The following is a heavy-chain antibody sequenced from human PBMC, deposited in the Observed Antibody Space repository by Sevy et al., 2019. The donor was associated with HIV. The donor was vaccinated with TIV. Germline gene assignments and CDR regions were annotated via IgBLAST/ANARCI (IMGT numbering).Heavy chain of an antibody. V-gene: IGHV4-30-4*01. D-gene: IGHD3-10*01. Sequence: SETLSLTCTVSGGSISSGDYYWSWIRQPPGKGLEWIGYIYYSGSTYYNPSLKSRITISVDTSKNQFSLKLSSVTAADTAGYYCARGRITTVRGVIITAYYYYGMDVWGQGTTVTVSS. CDR3: ARGRITTVRGVIITAYYYYGMDV. CDR1: GGSISSGDYY. CDR2: IYYSGST. J-gene: IGHJ6*02.